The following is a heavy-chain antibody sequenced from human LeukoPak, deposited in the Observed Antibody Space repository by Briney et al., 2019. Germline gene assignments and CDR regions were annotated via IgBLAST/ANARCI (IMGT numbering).Heavy chain of an antibody. CDR1: GGSISTSSYY. D-gene: IGHD6-13*01. Sequence: SETLSLTCTVSGGSISTSSYYWGWVRQPPGKGLEWIGNIFYSGSTYYSPSLKSRVTISLDTSRNQFSLKLNSVTAADTAVYYCAREGAAAAGKLSFDYWGQGTLVTVSS. CDR2: IFYSGST. V-gene: IGHV4-39*07. J-gene: IGHJ4*02. CDR3: AREGAAAAGKLSFDY.